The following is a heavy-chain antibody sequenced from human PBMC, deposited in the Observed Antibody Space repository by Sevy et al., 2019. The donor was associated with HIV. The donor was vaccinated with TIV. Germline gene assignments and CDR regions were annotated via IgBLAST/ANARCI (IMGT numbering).Heavy chain of an antibody. CDR1: GFTFSSYA. CDR3: ARDSSSGYSSGWYLGYFQH. Sequence: GGSLRLSCVASGFTFSSYAMHWVRQAPGKGLEWVAVISYDGSNKYYADSVKGRFTISRDNSKNTLYLQMNSLRAEDTAVYYCARDSSSGYSSGWYLGYFQHWGQGTLVTVSS. D-gene: IGHD6-19*01. J-gene: IGHJ1*01. CDR2: ISYDGSNK. V-gene: IGHV3-30*04.